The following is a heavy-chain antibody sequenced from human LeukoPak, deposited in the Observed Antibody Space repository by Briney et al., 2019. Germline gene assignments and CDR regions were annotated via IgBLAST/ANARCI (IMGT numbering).Heavy chain of an antibody. D-gene: IGHD1-7*01. J-gene: IGHJ5*02. CDR2: IYYTGST. CDR1: GGSISSYY. V-gene: IGHV4-59*01. Sequence: SETLSLTCTVSGGSISSYYWSWIRQPPGKGLEWIGYIYYTGSTNYNSSLKSRVTISVETSNNQFSLKLSSVTAADTAVYYCGREYNWNYFPFDLWGQGPLVTVSS. CDR3: GREYNWNYFPFDL.